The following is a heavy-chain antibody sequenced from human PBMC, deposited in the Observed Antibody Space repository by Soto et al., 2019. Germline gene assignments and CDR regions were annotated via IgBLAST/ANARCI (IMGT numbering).Heavy chain of an antibody. Sequence: GESLKISCEGSGFIFSRYKIGWVRQMPGKGLEWMGIINPGNSDTTYSPSFQGQVTISADNSINTAYLQWSSLRASDTAVYYYMRSYGDSNYVYYGMDVWGQGTTVTVSS. V-gene: IGHV5-51*01. J-gene: IGHJ6*02. CDR2: INPGNSDT. CDR1: GFIFSRYK. D-gene: IGHD2-21*02. CDR3: MRSYGDSNYVYYGMDV.